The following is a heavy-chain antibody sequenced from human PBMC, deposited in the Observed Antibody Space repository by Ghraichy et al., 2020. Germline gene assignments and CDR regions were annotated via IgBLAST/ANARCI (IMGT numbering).Heavy chain of an antibody. J-gene: IGHJ3*02. V-gene: IGHV4-39*01. CDR1: GGSISSSSYY. CDR3: ARFSKGAFDI. Sequence: GSLRLSCTVSGGSISSSSYYWGWIRQPPGKGLEWIGTIFYSGSTYYNPSLKSRVTISVDTSESQFSLKLSSLTAADTAMYYCARFSKGAFDIWGQGTMVTVSS. CDR2: IFYSGST.